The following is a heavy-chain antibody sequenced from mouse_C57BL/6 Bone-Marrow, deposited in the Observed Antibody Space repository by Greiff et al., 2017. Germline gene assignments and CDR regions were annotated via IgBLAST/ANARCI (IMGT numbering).Heavy chain of an antibody. D-gene: IGHD4-1*01. CDR2: IYPTSGRT. V-gene: IGHV1-55*01. CDR3: ARSGPLGRSFDY. J-gene: IGHJ2*01. CDR1: GYTFTSYW. Sequence: QVQLQQSGAELVKPGASVKMSCKASGYTFTSYWITWVKQRPGQGLEWIGDIYPTSGRTNYTEKFKSKAILTVDTSSNTSYMQLSSLTSEDAAVFYGARSGPLGRSFDYWGQGTTLTGSS.